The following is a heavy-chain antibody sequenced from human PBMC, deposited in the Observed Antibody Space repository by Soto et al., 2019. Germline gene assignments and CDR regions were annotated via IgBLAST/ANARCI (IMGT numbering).Heavy chain of an antibody. CDR3: ERNDFWSGYYNRGLDY. Sequence: GGSLRLSCAASGFTFSSYGMHWVRQAPGKGLEWVAVIWYDGSNKYYADSVKGRFTISRDNSKNTLYLQMNSLRAEDTAVYYCERNDFWSGYYNRGLDYWGQGTLVTVSS. J-gene: IGHJ4*02. CDR1: GFTFSSYG. D-gene: IGHD3-3*01. V-gene: IGHV3-33*01. CDR2: IWYDGSNK.